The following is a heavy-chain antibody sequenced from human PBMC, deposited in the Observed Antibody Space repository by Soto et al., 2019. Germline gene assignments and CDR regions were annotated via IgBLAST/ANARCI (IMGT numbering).Heavy chain of an antibody. Sequence: GEPLRICCRGSGYSFTSYWISWVRPLPGKGLEWMGRIDPSDSYTNYSPSFQGHVTISADKSISTAYLQWSSLKAADTAVYYCARGPRGYVYYHGMDVWGQGTTVTVSS. CDR2: IDPSDSYT. CDR3: ARGPRGYVYYHGMDV. D-gene: IGHD3-10*01. CDR1: GYSFTSYW. J-gene: IGHJ6*02. V-gene: IGHV5-10-1*01.